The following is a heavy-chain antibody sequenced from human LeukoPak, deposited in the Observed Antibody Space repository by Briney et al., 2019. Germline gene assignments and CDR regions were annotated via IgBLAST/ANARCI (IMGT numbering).Heavy chain of an antibody. CDR2: IYYSGST. J-gene: IGHJ4*02. D-gene: IGHD6-19*01. V-gene: IGHV4-59*08. CDR3: ARAVSGRFDY. CDR1: GGSMSPYH. Sequence: SETLSLTCTVSGGSMSPYHWSWIRQPPGKGLEWTGYIYYSGSTNYTPSLKSRVTLSVHTSKNQFSLKLSSVTAAGTAMYYCARAVSGRFDYWGQGSLVTVSS.